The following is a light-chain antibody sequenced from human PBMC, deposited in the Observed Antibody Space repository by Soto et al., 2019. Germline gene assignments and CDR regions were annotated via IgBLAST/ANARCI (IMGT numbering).Light chain of an antibody. CDR3: QQYARSPLA. Sequence: EIVMTHAPASLSVSPGERATLSFRAIQSVAKNYLAWYQQRPGQAPRLLIYDASTRATGIPDRFSGSGSGTDFTLTISRLEPEDFAVYFCQQYARSPLAFGGGTKVGIK. CDR2: DAS. J-gene: IGKJ4*01. CDR1: QSVAKNY. V-gene: IGKV3-20*01.